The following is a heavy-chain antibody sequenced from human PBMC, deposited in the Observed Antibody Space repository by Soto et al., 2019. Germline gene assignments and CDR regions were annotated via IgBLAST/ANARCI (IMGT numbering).Heavy chain of an antibody. CDR3: VRDRVVAGIGEVDY. D-gene: IGHD6-19*01. CDR1: GFTFSSHA. J-gene: IGHJ4*02. V-gene: IGHV3-30-3*01. CDR2: TSYDGSKK. Sequence: QVQLEESGGGVVQPGRSLRLSCAASGFTFSSHAMHWVRQAPGKGLEWVAVTSYDGSKKYYADSVKGRFTISRDNXXNTLHLQMDSLRPEDTAVYHCVRDRVVAGIGEVDYWGQGTLVTVSS.